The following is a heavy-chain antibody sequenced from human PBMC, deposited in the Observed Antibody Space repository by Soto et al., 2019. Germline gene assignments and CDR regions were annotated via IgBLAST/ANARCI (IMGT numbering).Heavy chain of an antibody. V-gene: IGHV3-23*01. J-gene: IGHJ5*02. CDR1: GLTFSNYA. D-gene: IGHD6-19*01. CDR2: VSGGGGST. CDR3: AKDSRYSGWYGYNRFDP. Sequence: GGSLRLSCAASGLTFSNYAMSWVRQAPGTGLEWVSAVSGGGGSTYYADSVKGRFTISRDNSKNTLYLQMNGLRAEDTAVYYCAKDSRYSGWYGYNRFDPWGQGTLVTVSS.